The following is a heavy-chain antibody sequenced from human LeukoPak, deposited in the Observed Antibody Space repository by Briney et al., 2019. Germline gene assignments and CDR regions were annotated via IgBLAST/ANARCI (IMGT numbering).Heavy chain of an antibody. V-gene: IGHV4-39*01. J-gene: IGHJ4*02. Sequence: SETLSLTCTVSGGSISSSSYYWGWIRQPPGKGLEWIGSIYYSGSTYCNPSLKSRVTISVDTSKNQFSLKLSSVTAADTAVYYCASVFPGDGGNPNFDYWGQGTLVTVSS. D-gene: IGHD4-23*01. CDR2: IYYSGST. CDR3: ASVFPGDGGNPNFDY. CDR1: GGSISSSSYY.